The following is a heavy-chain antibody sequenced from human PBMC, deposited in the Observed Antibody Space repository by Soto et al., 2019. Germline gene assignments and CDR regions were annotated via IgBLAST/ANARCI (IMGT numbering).Heavy chain of an antibody. Sequence: EVQLLESGGGLVQPGGSLRLSCAASGFTFSSYAMSWVRQAPGKGLEWVSAISGSGGSTYYADSVKGRFTISRDNSKNTLYLQMNSRRAEDTAVYYCAKCGDPHDYIWGSYGFDYWGQGTLVTVSS. CDR3: AKCGDPHDYIWGSYGFDY. D-gene: IGHD3-16*01. CDR1: GFTFSSYA. J-gene: IGHJ4*02. CDR2: ISGSGGST. V-gene: IGHV3-23*01.